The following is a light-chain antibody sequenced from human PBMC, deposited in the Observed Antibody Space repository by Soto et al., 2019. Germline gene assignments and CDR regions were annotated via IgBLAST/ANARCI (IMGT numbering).Light chain of an antibody. CDR2: EDE. V-gene: IGLV6-57*01. J-gene: IGLJ2*01. Sequence: NFMLTQPHSVSESPGKTVTISCTRSRGNIVSNYVQWYQQRPGSSPTTVIYEDEDRPSGVPDRFSGSIDTSSNSASLTISGLKTEDEADNYCQSYDADILIFGGGTKVTVL. CDR1: RGNIVSNY. CDR3: QSYDADILI.